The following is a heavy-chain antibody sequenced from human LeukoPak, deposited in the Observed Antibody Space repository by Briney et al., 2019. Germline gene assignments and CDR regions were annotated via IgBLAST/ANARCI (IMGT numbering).Heavy chain of an antibody. J-gene: IGHJ4*02. V-gene: IGHV4-59*08. D-gene: IGHD2-15*01. CDR3: ARRYCSGGSCYPVIDY. CDR2: IYHSGST. CDR1: GGSISSYY. Sequence: SETLSLTCTVSGGSISSYYWSWIRQPPGKGLEWIGYIYHSGSTNYNPSLRSRVTIFLDTSKNPFSLKLTSVTAADTAVYYCARRYCSGGSCYPVIDYWGQGTLVTVSS.